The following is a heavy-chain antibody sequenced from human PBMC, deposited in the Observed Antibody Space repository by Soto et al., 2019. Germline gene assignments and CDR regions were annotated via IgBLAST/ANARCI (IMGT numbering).Heavy chain of an antibody. CDR1: GGSFSGYY. CDR3: ARGGVTIFGVVPQSRDY. J-gene: IGHJ4*02. V-gene: IGHV4-34*01. CDR2: INHSGST. D-gene: IGHD3-3*01. Sequence: SETLSLTCAVYGGSFSGYYWSWIRQPPGKGLEWIGEINHSGSTNYNPSLKSRVTISVDTSKNQFSLKLSSVTAADTAVYYCARGGVTIFGVVPQSRDYWGQGTLVTVSS.